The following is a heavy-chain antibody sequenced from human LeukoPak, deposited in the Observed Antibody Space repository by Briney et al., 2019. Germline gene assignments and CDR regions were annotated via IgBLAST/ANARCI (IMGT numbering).Heavy chain of an antibody. J-gene: IGHJ4*02. Sequence: SETLSLTCAVYGGSFSGYYWSWIRQPPGKGLEWIGSIYYSGCTYYNPSLKSRVTISVDTSKNQFSLKLSSVTAADTAVYYCARLSTAGYSSGWYPGYWGRGTLVTVSS. D-gene: IGHD6-19*01. CDR3: ARLSTAGYSSGWYPGY. CDR2: IYYSGCT. V-gene: IGHV4-34*01. CDR1: GGSFSGYY.